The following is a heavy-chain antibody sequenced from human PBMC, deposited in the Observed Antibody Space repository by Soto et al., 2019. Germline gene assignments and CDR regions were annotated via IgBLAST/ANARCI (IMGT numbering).Heavy chain of an antibody. CDR3: AREEYYYGSGAVFDY. D-gene: IGHD3-10*01. J-gene: IGHJ4*02. CDR1: GYTFTSYG. V-gene: IGHV1-2*04. Sequence: GASVKVSCKASGYTFTSYGISWVRQAPGQGLEWMGWINPNSGGTNYAQKFQGWVTMTRDTSISTAYMELSRLRSDDTAVYYCAREEYYYGSGAVFDYWGQGTLVTGSS. CDR2: INPNSGGT.